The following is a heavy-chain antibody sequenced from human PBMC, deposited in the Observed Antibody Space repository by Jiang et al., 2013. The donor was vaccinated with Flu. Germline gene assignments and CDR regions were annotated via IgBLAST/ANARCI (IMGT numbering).Heavy chain of an antibody. D-gene: IGHD1-26*01. CDR1: GYTFTAHT. V-gene: IGHV1-3*04. J-gene: IGHJ4*02. Sequence: SGAEVKKPGASVKVSRKASGYTFTAHTMHWVRQAPGQRLEWMAWINTGNGNTRYSQKFQGRVTISRDTIATTAYMELSGLTSEDTAVYYCARDSSGATRGFDYWGQGTLVTVSS. CDR2: INTGNGNT. CDR3: ARDSSGATRGFDY.